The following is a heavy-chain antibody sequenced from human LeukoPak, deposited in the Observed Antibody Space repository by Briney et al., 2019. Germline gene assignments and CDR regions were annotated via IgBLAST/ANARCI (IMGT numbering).Heavy chain of an antibody. CDR3: ARESGEGGYFDWLPFPARTYYYYGMDV. D-gene: IGHD3-9*01. V-gene: IGHV1-18*01. Sequence: ASVKVSCKASGYTVTSYGISWVRQAPGQGLEWMGWISAYNGNTNYAQKLQGRVTMTTDTSTSTAYMELRSLRSDDTAVYYCARESGEGGYFDWLPFPARTYYYYGMDVWGQGTTVTVSS. J-gene: IGHJ6*02. CDR2: ISAYNGNT. CDR1: GYTVTSYG.